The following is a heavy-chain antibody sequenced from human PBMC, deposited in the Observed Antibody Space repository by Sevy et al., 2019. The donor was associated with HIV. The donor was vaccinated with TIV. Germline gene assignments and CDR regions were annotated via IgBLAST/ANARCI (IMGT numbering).Heavy chain of an antibody. CDR1: GFTFSNYA. CDR3: AKWSELPSSPFDY. Sequence: GGSLRLSCAASGFTFSNYAMSWVRQAPGKGLEWVSAISGSGGSTYYADSAKGRFTISRDNSKNTLYLQMNSLRAEDTAVYFCAKWSELPSSPFDYWGQGTLVTVSS. J-gene: IGHJ4*02. CDR2: ISGSGGST. D-gene: IGHD1-26*01. V-gene: IGHV3-23*01.